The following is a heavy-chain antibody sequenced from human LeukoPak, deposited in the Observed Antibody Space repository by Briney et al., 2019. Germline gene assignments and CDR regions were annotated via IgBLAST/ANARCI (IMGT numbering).Heavy chain of an antibody. V-gene: IGHV1-69*13. CDR3: ARYCSGGSCSYYFDY. CDR1: GGTFSSYA. CDR2: IIPIFGTA. J-gene: IGHJ4*02. D-gene: IGHD2-15*01. Sequence: ALVKVSCKASGGTFSSYAISWVRQAPGQGLEWMGGIIPIFGTANYAQKFQGRVTITADESTSTAYMELSSLRSEDTAVYYCARYCSGGSCSYYFDYWGQGTLVTVSS.